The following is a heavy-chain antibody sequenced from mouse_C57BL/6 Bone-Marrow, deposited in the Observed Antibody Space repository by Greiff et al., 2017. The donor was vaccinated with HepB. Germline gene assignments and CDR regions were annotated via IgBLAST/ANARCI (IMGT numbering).Heavy chain of an antibody. CDR2: FYPGSGSI. CDR1: GYTFTEYT. CDR3: ARHEERNYYVSSPYFDY. V-gene: IGHV1-62-2*01. Sequence: QVQLKQSGAELVKPGASVKLSCKASGYTFTEYTIHWVKQRSGQGLEWIGWFYPGSGSIKYNEKFKDKATLTADKSSSTVYMELSRLTSEDSAVYFCARHEERNYYVSSPYFDYWGQGTTLTVSS. D-gene: IGHD1-1*01. J-gene: IGHJ2*01.